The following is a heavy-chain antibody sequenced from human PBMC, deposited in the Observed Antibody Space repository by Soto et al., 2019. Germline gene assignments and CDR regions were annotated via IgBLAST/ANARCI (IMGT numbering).Heavy chain of an antibody. CDR1: GFTFSSYG. Sequence: QVKLVESGGGVVQPGRSLRLSCAASGFTFSSYGMHWVRQAPGKGLEWVAVIIYDGSTKYYADSVKGRFTISRDNSKSTSYLQMNSLRAEDTAVYYCAKDRMGAGVRGYFDYWGQGTLVTVSS. CDR3: AKDRMGAGVRGYFDY. J-gene: IGHJ4*02. CDR2: IIYDGSTK. D-gene: IGHD3-10*01. V-gene: IGHV3-30*18.